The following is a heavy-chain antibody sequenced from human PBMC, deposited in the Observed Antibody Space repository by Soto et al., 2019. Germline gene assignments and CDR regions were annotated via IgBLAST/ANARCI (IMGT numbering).Heavy chain of an antibody. CDR1: GGTFSSYT. Sequence: QVQLVQSGAEVKKPGSSVKVSCKASGGTFSSYTISWVRQAPGQGLEWMGRIIPILGIANYAQKFQGRVTITADKSTGTAYMELSSLRSADTAVYYCASGGCSGGSCKPDYWGQGTLVTVSS. CDR3: ASGGCSGGSCKPDY. V-gene: IGHV1-69*02. J-gene: IGHJ4*02. D-gene: IGHD2-15*01. CDR2: IIPILGIA.